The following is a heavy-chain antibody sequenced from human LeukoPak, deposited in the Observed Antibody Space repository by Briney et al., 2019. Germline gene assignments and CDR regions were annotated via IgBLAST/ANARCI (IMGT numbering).Heavy chain of an antibody. J-gene: IGHJ4*02. D-gene: IGHD3-22*01. CDR3: AREVTGTWDYYDSSGYYGPSDY. Sequence: YNPSLKNRVTMSLDTSRNQFSLKLSSVTAADTAVYYCAREVTGTWDYYDSSGYYGPSDYWGQGTLVTVSS. V-gene: IGHV4-4*07.